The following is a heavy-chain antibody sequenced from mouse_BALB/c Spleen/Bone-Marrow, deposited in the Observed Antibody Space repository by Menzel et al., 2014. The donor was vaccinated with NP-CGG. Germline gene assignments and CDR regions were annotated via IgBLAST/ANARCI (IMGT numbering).Heavy chain of an antibody. J-gene: IGHJ2*01. D-gene: IGHD1-1*01. CDR1: GFDFSRYW. V-gene: IGHV4-1*02. CDR3: ARQGYYGSSDY. Sequence: EVKLMESGGGLVQPGGSLKLSCAASGFDFSRYWMGWVRQAPGKGLEWIGEINPDSSTINYTPSLKDKFIISRDNAKNTLCLQMSKVRSEDTALYYCARQGYYGSSDYWGQGTTLTGSS. CDR2: INPDSSTI.